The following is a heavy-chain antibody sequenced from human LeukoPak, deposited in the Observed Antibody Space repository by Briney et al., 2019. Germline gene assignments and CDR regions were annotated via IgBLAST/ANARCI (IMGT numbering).Heavy chain of an antibody. Sequence: PGGSLRLSCAASGFTFSSYNMNWVRQAPGKGLEWVSYISSSSGTIYYADSVKGRFTISRGNAKNSLYLQMNSLRAEDTAVYYCANLRGDYWGQGTLVTVSS. CDR3: ANLRGDY. CDR2: ISSSSGTI. CDR1: GFTFSSYN. D-gene: IGHD3-10*01. V-gene: IGHV3-48*04. J-gene: IGHJ4*02.